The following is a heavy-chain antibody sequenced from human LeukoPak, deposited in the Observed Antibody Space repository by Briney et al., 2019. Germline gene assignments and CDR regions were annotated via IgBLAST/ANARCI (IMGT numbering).Heavy chain of an antibody. V-gene: IGHV4-34*01. J-gene: IGHJ5*02. Sequence: PSETLSLTCAIYGGSFSGHYWSWIRQAPGKGLEWIGEINHSGSTNYNPSLKSRVTISVDKSKNQFSLKLSSVTAADTAVYYCARVGWLVELRWFDPWGQGTLVTVSS. CDR1: GGSFSGHY. CDR3: ARVGWLVELRWFDP. D-gene: IGHD6-19*01. CDR2: INHSGST.